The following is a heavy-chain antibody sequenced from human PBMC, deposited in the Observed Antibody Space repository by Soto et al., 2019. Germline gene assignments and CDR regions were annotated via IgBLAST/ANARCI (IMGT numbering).Heavy chain of an antibody. J-gene: IGHJ6*02. CDR2: VSAHHGNA. D-gene: IGHD5-18*01. CDR1: GYTFNSYG. CDR3: GRMDMYTTMGTLDV. Sequence: ASVKVSCKASGYTFNSYGISWVRQAPGQGLEWMGWVSAHHGNANYAEKLQDRVTMTTDTSTSTAYMELRSLRSGDTAVYYCGRMDMYTTMGTLDVWGLGTTVTVSS. V-gene: IGHV1-18*04.